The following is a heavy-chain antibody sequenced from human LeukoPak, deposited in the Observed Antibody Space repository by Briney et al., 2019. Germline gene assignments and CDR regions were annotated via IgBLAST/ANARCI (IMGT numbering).Heavy chain of an antibody. Sequence: PSETLSLTCTVSGGSISSSSYYWGRIRQPPGKGLEWIGSIYYSGSTYYNPSLKSRVTISVDTSKNQFSLKLSSVTAADTAVYYCASDGITMIVVAPYAFDIWGQGTMVTVSS. J-gene: IGHJ3*02. CDR2: IYYSGST. CDR1: GGSISSSSYY. D-gene: IGHD3-22*01. V-gene: IGHV4-39*07. CDR3: ASDGITMIVVAPYAFDI.